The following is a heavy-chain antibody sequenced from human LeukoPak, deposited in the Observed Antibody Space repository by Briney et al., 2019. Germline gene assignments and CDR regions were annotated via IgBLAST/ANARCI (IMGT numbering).Heavy chain of an antibody. Sequence: ASVKVSCKASGYTFTSYAMHWVRQAPGQRLERMGWINAGNGNTKYSQKFQGRVTITRDTSASTAYMELSSLRSEDTAVYYCARATCSGGSCYYYGMDVWGQGTTVTVSS. V-gene: IGHV1-3*01. CDR2: INAGNGNT. J-gene: IGHJ6*02. D-gene: IGHD2-15*01. CDR1: GYTFTSYA. CDR3: ARATCSGGSCYYYGMDV.